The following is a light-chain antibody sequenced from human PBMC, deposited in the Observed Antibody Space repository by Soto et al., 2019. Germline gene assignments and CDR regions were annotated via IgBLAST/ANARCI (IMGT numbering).Light chain of an antibody. CDR3: QQYGNSPQT. Sequence: IVLTHSPGTLSLSPGEIATLSGRASQSVSNNYLACYQQKPVQAPRLLIYGASNRATGIPNRFSGSGSGTDFTLTISRLEPEDFAVYYCQQYGNSPQTFGPGTKVDIK. J-gene: IGKJ3*01. CDR1: QSVSNNY. CDR2: GAS. V-gene: IGKV3-20*01.